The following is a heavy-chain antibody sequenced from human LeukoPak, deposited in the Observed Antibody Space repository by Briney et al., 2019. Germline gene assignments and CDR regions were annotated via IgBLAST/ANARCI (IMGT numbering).Heavy chain of an antibody. CDR3: ARGSSGSYYTLFDY. CDR2: INHDGSST. V-gene: IGHV3-74*01. CDR1: GFTFSTFW. Sequence: GGSLRLSCATSGFTFSTFWMHWVRQAPGKGLVWVSRINHDGSSTNYADSVKGRFTISRDNAKNSLYLQMDSLRAEDTAVYYCARGSSGSYYTLFDYWGQGTLVTVSS. J-gene: IGHJ4*02. D-gene: IGHD1-26*01.